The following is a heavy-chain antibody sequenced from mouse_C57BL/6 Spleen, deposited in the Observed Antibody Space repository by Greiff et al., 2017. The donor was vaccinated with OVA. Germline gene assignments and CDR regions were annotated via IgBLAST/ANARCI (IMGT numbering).Heavy chain of an antibody. D-gene: IGHD1-1*01. Sequence: VQLQQPGAALVRPGTSVKLSCKASGYTFTSYWMHWVKQRPGQGLEWIGVIDPSDSYTNYNQKFKGKGTLTVDTSSSTAYMQLSSLTSEDSAVYYCARYYYDGSSYPAWFAYWGQGTLVTVSA. CDR3: ARYYYDGSSYPAWFAY. J-gene: IGHJ3*01. V-gene: IGHV1-59*01. CDR1: GYTFTSYW. CDR2: IDPSDSYT.